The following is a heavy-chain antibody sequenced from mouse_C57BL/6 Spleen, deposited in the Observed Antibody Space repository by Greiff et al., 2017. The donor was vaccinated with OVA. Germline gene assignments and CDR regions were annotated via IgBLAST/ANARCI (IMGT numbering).Heavy chain of an antibody. J-gene: IGHJ4*01. Sequence: EVQRVESGGGLVKPGGSLKLSCAASGFTFSDYGMHWVRQAPEKGLEWVAYISSGSSTIYYADTVKGRFTISRDNAKNTLFLQMTSLRSEDTAMYYCARPGGLRLYAMDYWGQGTSVTVSS. CDR3: ARPGGLRLYAMDY. CDR1: GFTFSDYG. CDR2: ISSGSSTI. D-gene: IGHD2-4*01. V-gene: IGHV5-17*01.